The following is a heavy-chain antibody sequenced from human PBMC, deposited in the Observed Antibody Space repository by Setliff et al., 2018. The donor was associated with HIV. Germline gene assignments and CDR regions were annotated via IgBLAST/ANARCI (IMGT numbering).Heavy chain of an antibody. Sequence: PGGSLRLSCEASGFTLSTYAMTWVRQAPGKGLEWVSVIGSDNGGIQYADSVKGRFTISRDNSSKRLYLQMNSLRVEDTATYYCAKYQDSSPIRCFDLWGRGTLVTVSS. J-gene: IGHJ2*01. CDR3: AKYQDSSPIRCFDL. CDR1: GFTLSTYA. D-gene: IGHD3-22*01. V-gene: IGHV3-23*01. CDR2: IGSDNGGI.